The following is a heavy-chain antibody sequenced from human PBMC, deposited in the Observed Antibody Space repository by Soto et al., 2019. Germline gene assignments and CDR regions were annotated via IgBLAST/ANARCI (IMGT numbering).Heavy chain of an antibody. J-gene: IGHJ4*02. V-gene: IGHV1-18*01. CDR1: GYTFTRYA. Sequence: QVHLVQSGVEVKKPGASVKVSCKASGYTFTRYAITWVRQAPGQGLEGMGWISEHNGNINYAQNLRGRVTMTTDASTSTAYMELRSLDYEDTAMYYWAREFSGWKPDGVDSWGQGTQVTFSS. CDR3: AREFSGWKPDGVDS. CDR2: ISEHNGNI. D-gene: IGHD3-10*01.